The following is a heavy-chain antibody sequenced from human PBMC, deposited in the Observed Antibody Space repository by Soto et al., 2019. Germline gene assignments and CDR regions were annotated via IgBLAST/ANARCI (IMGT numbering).Heavy chain of an antibody. V-gene: IGHV1-18*04. D-gene: IGHD3-9*01. CDR2: ISGYNGNT. CDR3: ARNDILTGFYSYFYY. J-gene: IGHJ4*02. Sequence: ASVKVSCKASGYTYTSYGISWVRQAPGQGLEWMGWISGYNGNTNYAQKLQGRVTMTTDTSTSTAYMELRSLRSDDTAVYYCARNDILTGFYSYFYYWGQGALVTVSS. CDR1: GYTYTSYG.